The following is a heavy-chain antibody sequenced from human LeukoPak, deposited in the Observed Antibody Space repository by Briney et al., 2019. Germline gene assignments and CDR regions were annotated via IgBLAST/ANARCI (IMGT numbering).Heavy chain of an antibody. D-gene: IGHD6-19*01. CDR1: GYTFTSYG. Sequence: ASVKVSCKASGYTFTSYGISWVRQAPGQGLEWMGWISAYNGNTNYAQKLQGRVTMTTDTSTSTAYMELRSLRSDDTAVYYCARDLDDKKSSGWYNWFDPWGQGTLVTVSS. V-gene: IGHV1-18*01. CDR3: ARDLDDKKSSGWYNWFDP. J-gene: IGHJ5*02. CDR2: ISAYNGNT.